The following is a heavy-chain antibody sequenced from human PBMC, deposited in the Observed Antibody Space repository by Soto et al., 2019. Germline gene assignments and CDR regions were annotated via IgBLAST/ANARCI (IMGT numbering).Heavy chain of an antibody. Sequence: TSETLSLTCAVYGGSFSGYYWSWIRQTPGKGREWIGEINHSGSTNYNPSLKSRVTISVDTSKNQFSLKLSAVTAADTAVYYCARAIAVAGTLDDYWGQGTLVTVSS. CDR3: ARAIAVAGTLDDY. CDR1: GGSFSGYY. D-gene: IGHD6-19*01. V-gene: IGHV4-34*01. J-gene: IGHJ4*02. CDR2: INHSGST.